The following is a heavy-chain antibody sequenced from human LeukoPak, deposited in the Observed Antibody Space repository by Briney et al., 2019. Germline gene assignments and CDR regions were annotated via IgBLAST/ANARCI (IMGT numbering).Heavy chain of an antibody. D-gene: IGHD3-22*01. CDR3: ARVGYYYDSSGLGHYFDY. J-gene: IGHJ4*02. Sequence: PGGSLRLSCAASGFTFSDYYMSWIRQAPGKGLEWVSYISSSGSTIYYADSVKGRSTISRDNAKNSLYLQMNSLRAEDTAVYYCARVGYYYDSSGLGHYFDYWGQGTLVTVSS. CDR1: GFTFSDYY. CDR2: ISSSGSTI. V-gene: IGHV3-11*04.